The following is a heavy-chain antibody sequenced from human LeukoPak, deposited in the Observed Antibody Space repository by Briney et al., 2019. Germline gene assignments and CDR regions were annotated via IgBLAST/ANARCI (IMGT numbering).Heavy chain of an antibody. V-gene: IGHV1-18*01. CDR3: ARDLYYSSRWFDL. Sequence: VSVTVSFTSSVYTFTIYGISWVRQAPGQGLEWMGWISAYNGNTNYAQKLQGRVTMTTDTSTSTAYMELRSLRSDDTAVYYCARDLYYSSRWFDLWGRGTLVTVSS. CDR1: VYTFTIYG. J-gene: IGHJ2*01. D-gene: IGHD6-19*01. CDR2: ISAYNGNT.